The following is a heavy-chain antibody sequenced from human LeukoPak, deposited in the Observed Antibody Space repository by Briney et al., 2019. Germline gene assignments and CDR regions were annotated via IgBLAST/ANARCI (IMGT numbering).Heavy chain of an antibody. CDR2: IHYSGST. D-gene: IGHD6-13*01. CDR1: GGSISSYY. V-gene: IGHV4-59*01. J-gene: IGHJ5*02. Sequence: SETLSLTCTVSGGSISSYYWSWIRQPPGKGLEWIGYIHYSGSTNYKSSLKSRVTISVDTSKNQFSLKLSSVTAADTAVYYCATLVDPGIAAAGLDWFDPWGQGTLVTVSS. CDR3: ATLVDPGIAAAGLDWFDP.